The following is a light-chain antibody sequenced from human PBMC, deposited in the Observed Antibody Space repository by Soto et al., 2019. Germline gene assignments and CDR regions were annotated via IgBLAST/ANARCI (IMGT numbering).Light chain of an antibody. V-gene: IGLV2-11*01. Sequence: QSALTQPASVSGSPGQSITISCTGTSSDIGNYNYVSWYQQHPGKAPKVMIYDVSKRPSGVPDRFSGSKSGNTASLTISGLQAEDEADYYCCSYPGSHTWVFGGGTKLTVL. CDR2: DVS. CDR1: SSDIGNYNY. CDR3: CSYPGSHTWV. J-gene: IGLJ3*02.